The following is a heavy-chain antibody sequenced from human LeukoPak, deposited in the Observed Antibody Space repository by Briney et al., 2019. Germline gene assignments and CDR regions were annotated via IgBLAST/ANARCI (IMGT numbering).Heavy chain of an antibody. CDR3: WVVVAATLEILWAFNFDY. V-gene: IGHV1-2*02. Sequence: ASVKVSCKASGYTFTGYYMHWVRQAPGQGLEWMGWINPNSGGTNYAQKFQGRVTMTRDTSISTAYMELRRLRSDDTAVYYCWVVVAATLEILWAFNFDYWGQGTLVTVSS. D-gene: IGHD2-15*01. CDR2: INPNSGGT. CDR1: GYTFTGYY. J-gene: IGHJ4*02.